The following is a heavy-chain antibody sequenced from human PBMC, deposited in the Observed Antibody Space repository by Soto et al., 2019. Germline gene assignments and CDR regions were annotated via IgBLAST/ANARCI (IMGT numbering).Heavy chain of an antibody. D-gene: IGHD3-3*01. CDR1: GGSISISSYY. CDR3: ARQWDYDFWSGYYLPSGMDV. Sequence: PSETLSLTCTVSGGSISISSYYWGWIRQPPGKGLEWIGSIYYSGSTYYNPSLKSRVTISVDTSKNQFSLKLSSVTAADTAVYYCARQWDYDFWSGYYLPSGMDVWGQGTTVT. V-gene: IGHV4-39*01. CDR2: IYYSGST. J-gene: IGHJ6*02.